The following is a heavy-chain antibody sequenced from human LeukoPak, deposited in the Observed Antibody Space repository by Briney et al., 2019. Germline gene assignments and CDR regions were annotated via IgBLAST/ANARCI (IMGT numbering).Heavy chain of an antibody. D-gene: IGHD6-19*01. CDR1: GFTFSSYA. V-gene: IGHV3-23*01. J-gene: IGHJ4*02. CDR2: ISGSDGST. CDR3: AKKVSIAVAGYSDY. Sequence: GGSLRLSCVASGFTFSSYAMSWVRQAPGKGLQWVSAISGSDGSTYYADSVKGRFTISRDNFKNTLYLQMNSLRAEDTAVYYCAKKVSIAVAGYSDYWGQGTLVTVSS.